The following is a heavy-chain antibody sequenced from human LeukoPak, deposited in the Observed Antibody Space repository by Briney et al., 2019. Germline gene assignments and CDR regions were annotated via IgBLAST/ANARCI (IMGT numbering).Heavy chain of an antibody. Sequence: GGTLRLSCKASGVTFSKYALSWVRQVPGKGLEWVSATSSSDDGTYHADSVRGRFTIYRDNFRNTLYLQMNRLRVEDAALYYCARAPVTSCRGAFCYPFDLWGQGVLVTVSS. V-gene: IGHV3-23*01. D-gene: IGHD2-21*01. CDR2: TSSSDDGT. J-gene: IGHJ4*02. CDR1: GVTFSKYA. CDR3: ARAPVTSCRGAFCYPFDL.